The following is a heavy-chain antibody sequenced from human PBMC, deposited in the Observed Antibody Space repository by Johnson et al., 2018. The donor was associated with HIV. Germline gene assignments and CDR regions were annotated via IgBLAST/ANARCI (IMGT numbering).Heavy chain of an antibody. V-gene: IGHV3-11*04. D-gene: IGHD3-22*01. J-gene: IGHJ3*02. CDR3: ARDRGYWDAFDI. Sequence: QVQLVESGGDLIQPGGSLRLSCAASRFTFSDYYMSWIRQTPGKGLEWVSDISSSGGTIYYADSVKGRFTISRDNAKNSLYLQMNSLRAEDTAVYYCARDRGYWDAFDIWGQGTMVIVSS. CDR2: ISSSGGTI. CDR1: RFTFSDYY.